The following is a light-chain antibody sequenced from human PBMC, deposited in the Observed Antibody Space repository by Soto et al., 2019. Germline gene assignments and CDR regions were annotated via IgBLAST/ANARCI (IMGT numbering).Light chain of an antibody. Sequence: EIVMTQSPGTLSVSPGERATLSCRAGQGVTTKFAWYQQKSGQSPRLLIYDVSIRATGVPARFSGTGSETDFTLTISGLQSEDSAVYFCQQYNNWPFSFGQGTRLEIK. CDR2: DVS. CDR1: QGVTTK. J-gene: IGKJ5*01. V-gene: IGKV3-15*01. CDR3: QQYNNWPFS.